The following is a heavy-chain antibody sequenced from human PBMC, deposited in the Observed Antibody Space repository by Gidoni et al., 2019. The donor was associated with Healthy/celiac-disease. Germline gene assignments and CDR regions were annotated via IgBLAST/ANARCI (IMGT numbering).Heavy chain of an antibody. V-gene: IGHV3-7*01. J-gene: IGHJ3*02. Sequence: EVQLVESGGGLVQPGGSLRLSCAASGFTFSSYWMSWVRQAPGKGLEWVANIKQDGSEKYYVDSVKGRFTISRDNAKNSLYLQMNSLRDEDTAVYYCASLGIAARRDDAFDIWGQGTMVTVSS. CDR3: ASLGIAARRDDAFDI. CDR1: GFTFSSYW. CDR2: IKQDGSEK. D-gene: IGHD6-6*01.